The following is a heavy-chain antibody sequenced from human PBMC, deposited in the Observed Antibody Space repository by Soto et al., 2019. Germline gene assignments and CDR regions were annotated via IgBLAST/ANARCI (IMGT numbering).Heavy chain of an antibody. D-gene: IGHD3-3*01. CDR3: ARAPHYDFWSGYFHHYYYMDV. J-gene: IGHJ6*03. CDR2: ISSSSSTI. Sequence: GGSLRLSCAASGFTFSSYSMNWVRQAPGKGLEWVSYISSSSSTIYYADSVKGRFTISRDNAKNSLYLQMNSLRAEDTAVYYCARAPHYDFWSGYFHHYYYMDVWGKGTTVTVSS. CDR1: GFTFSSYS. V-gene: IGHV3-48*01.